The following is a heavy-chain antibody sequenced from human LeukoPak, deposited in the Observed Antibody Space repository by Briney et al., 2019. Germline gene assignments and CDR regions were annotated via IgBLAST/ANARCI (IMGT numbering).Heavy chain of an antibody. CDR2: IYASGST. V-gene: IGHV4-61*02. J-gene: IGHJ4*02. CDR1: GGSINSGTYY. Sequence: PSETLSLTCTVSGGSINSGTYYWSWLRPPAGKGLEWIGRIYASGSTDYTPSLQIPVTISKDTSTNQFSLKLSSVTAADTAIYYCARGEKGSSCGSINYWGQGTRVSVSS. CDR3: ARGEKGSSCGSINY. D-gene: IGHD6-6*01.